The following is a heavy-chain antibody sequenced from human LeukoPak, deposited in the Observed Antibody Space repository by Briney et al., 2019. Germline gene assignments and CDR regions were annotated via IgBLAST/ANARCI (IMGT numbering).Heavy chain of an antibody. CDR2: INPSGGST. V-gene: IGHV1-46*01. CDR3: ARMGGATIGDPPLDY. CDR1: GYTFTSYY. J-gene: IGHJ4*02. Sequence: GASVKVSCKASGYTFTSYYMHWVRQAPGQGLEWMGIINPSGGSTSYAQKFQGRVTMTRDTSTSTVYMELSSLRPEDTAVYYCARMGGATIGDPPLDYWDQGTLVTVSS. D-gene: IGHD5-12*01.